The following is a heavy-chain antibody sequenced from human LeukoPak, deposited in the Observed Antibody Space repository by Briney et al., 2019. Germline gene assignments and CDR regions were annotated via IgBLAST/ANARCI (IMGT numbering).Heavy chain of an antibody. D-gene: IGHD4-17*01. J-gene: IGHJ6*03. Sequence: ASVKVSCKASGGTFSSYAISWVRQAPGQGLEWMGGIIPIFGTANYAQKFQGRVTITADKSTSTAYMELSSLRSEDTAVYYCASHGDYEDYYYYYMDVWGKGTTVTISS. CDR3: ASHGDYEDYYYYYMDV. CDR2: IIPIFGTA. V-gene: IGHV1-69*06. CDR1: GGTFSSYA.